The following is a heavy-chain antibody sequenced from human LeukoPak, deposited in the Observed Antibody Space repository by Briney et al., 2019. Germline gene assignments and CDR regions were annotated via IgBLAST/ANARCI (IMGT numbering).Heavy chain of an antibody. V-gene: IGHV4-34*01. CDR3: ARHNMGNNSPHSFDGSGSYPVDY. Sequence: PSETLSLTCVVYGASFSAYYWSWIRQPPGKGLEWIAEVSHSGSTNYHPSLKSRVNISVDTSRNQFSLTLSSVTAADTAVYYCARHNMGNNSPHSFDGSGSYPVDYWGQGTLVTVSS. CDR2: VSHSGST. CDR1: GASFSAYY. J-gene: IGHJ4*02. D-gene: IGHD3-10*01.